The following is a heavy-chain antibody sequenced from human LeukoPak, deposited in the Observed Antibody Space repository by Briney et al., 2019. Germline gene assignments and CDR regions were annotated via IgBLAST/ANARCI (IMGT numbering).Heavy chain of an antibody. V-gene: IGHV3-7*03. CDR2: IKQDGSEK. CDR3: AREEDIVVVPAAMHY. CDR1: GFTFSSYW. J-gene: IGHJ4*02. Sequence: GGSLRLSCAASGFTFSSYWMSWVRQAPGKGLKWVANIKQDGSEKYYVDSVKGRFTISRDNAKNSLYLQMNSLRAEDTAVYYCAREEDIVVVPAAMHYWGQGTLVTVSS. D-gene: IGHD2-2*01.